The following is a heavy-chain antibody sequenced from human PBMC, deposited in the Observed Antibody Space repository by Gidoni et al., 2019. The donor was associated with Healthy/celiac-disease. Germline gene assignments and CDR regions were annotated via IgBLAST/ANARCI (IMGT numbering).Heavy chain of an antibody. Sequence: QVQLQESCPGLVTPSGTLSLTCAVSGGTISSSNWWSWVRQRPGKGLEWIGEIYHSGRTNYNPSLKSRVTISVDKSKNQFSRKLSSVTAADTAVCYCATGDWNYAFDYWGQGTLVTVSS. V-gene: IGHV4-4*02. CDR1: GGTISSSNW. J-gene: IGHJ4*02. D-gene: IGHD1-7*01. CDR3: ATGDWNYAFDY. CDR2: IYHSGRT.